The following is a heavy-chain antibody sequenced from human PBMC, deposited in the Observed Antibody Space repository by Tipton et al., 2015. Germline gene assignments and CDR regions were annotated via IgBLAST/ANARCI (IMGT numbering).Heavy chain of an antibody. J-gene: IGHJ4*02. CDR1: GFIFTDYY. D-gene: IGHD2-15*01. CDR3: ARHGEKYCSGGDCYPRSPDY. V-gene: IGHV3-11*04. CDR2: ISNSGNTI. Sequence: SLRLSCAASGFIFTDYYMSWLRQAPGKGLEWISYISNSGNTIYYADSVKGRFTISRDNAKNTLDLQMNSLRAEDTAVYYCARHGEKYCSGGDCYPRSPDYWGQGTLVTVSS.